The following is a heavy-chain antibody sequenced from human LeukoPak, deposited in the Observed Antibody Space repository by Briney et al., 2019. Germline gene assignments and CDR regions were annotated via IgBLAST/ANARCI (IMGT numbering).Heavy chain of an antibody. J-gene: IGHJ3*02. CDR2: ITWNSGTI. V-gene: IGHV3-9*01. CDR1: GFTFDDYA. CDR3: AKDVTGTGAFDI. Sequence: GGSLRLSCAASGFTFDDYAMHWVQQGPGKGLEWVSGITWNSGTIGYADSVKGRFTISRDNAKNSLYLQMNSLRAEDTALYYCAKDVTGTGAFDIWGQGTMVTVSS. D-gene: IGHD1-7*01.